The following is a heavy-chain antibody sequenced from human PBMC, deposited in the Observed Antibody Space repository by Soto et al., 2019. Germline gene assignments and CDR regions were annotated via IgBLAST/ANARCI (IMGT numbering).Heavy chain of an antibody. J-gene: IGHJ2*01. CDR1: GFTFSSYA. D-gene: IGHD2-15*01. Sequence: EVQLLESGGGLVQPGGSLRLSCAASGFTFSSYAMSWVRQAPGKGLEWVSAISGSGGSTYYADSVKGRFTISRDNSKNTLYLQMNSLRDEDTAVYYCAKDPARTPDVWYFDLWGRGTLVTVSS. CDR3: AKDPARTPDVWYFDL. CDR2: ISGSGGST. V-gene: IGHV3-23*01.